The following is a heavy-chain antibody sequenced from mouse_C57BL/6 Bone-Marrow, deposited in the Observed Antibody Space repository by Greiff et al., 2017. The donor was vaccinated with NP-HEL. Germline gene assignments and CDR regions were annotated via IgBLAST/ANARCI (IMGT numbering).Heavy chain of an antibody. CDR1: GFSLTSYG. D-gene: IGHD2-2*01. V-gene: IGHV2-2*01. CDR3: ARMGLRAWFAY. J-gene: IGHJ3*01. CDR2: IWSGGST. Sequence: VKLMESGPGLVQPSQSLSITCTVSGFSLTSYGVHWVRQSPGKGLEWLGVIWSGGSTDYNAAFISRLSISKDNSKSQVFFKMNSLQADDTAIYYCARMGLRAWFAYWGQGTLVTVSA.